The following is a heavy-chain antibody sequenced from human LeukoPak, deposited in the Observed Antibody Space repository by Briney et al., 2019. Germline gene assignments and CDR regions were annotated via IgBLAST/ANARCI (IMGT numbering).Heavy chain of an antibody. V-gene: IGHV4-34*01. CDR2: VSPGGYT. J-gene: IGHJ3*02. CDR1: GVSLSGYY. CDR3: AREYNYYDSSGWDAFEI. Sequence: SETPSLTCAVSGVSLSGYYWSWIRQSPGKGLEWIGEVSPGGYTKYNPSLKSRVTISVDTSKNQFSLKLSSVTAADTAVYYCAREYNYYDSSGWDAFEIWGQGTMVTVSS. D-gene: IGHD3-22*01.